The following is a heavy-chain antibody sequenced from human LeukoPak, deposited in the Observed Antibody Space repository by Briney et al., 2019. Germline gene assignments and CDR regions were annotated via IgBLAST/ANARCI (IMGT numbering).Heavy chain of an antibody. J-gene: IGHJ3*02. CDR2: IWYDGSNK. CDR3: AKRHIVVVTAIDAFDI. Sequence: PGGSLRLSCAASGFTFSSYGMHWVRQAPGKGLEWVAVIWYDGSNKYYADSVKGRFTISRDNSKNTLYLQMNSLRAEDTAVYYCAKRHIVVVTAIDAFDIWGQGTMVTVSS. D-gene: IGHD2-21*02. CDR1: GFTFSSYG. V-gene: IGHV3-33*06.